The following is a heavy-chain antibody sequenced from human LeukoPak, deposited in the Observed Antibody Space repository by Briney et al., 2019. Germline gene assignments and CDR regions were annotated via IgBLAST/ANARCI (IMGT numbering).Heavy chain of an antibody. J-gene: IGHJ3*02. V-gene: IGHV1-69*13. D-gene: IGHD3-16*01. Sequence: SVKVSCKSSGGIFTRYALSWVRQAPGQGLEWMGGIIPVFNARNYAQKFQGRLTITVDESASTAYMELSSLRSEDTAVYYCARVRVDLGRAFDIWGQGTMVTVSS. CDR3: ARVRVDLGRAFDI. CDR1: GGIFTRYA. CDR2: IIPVFNAR.